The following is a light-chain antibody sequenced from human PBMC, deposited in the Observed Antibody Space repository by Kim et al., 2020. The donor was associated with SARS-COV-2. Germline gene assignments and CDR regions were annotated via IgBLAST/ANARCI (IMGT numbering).Light chain of an antibody. CDR1: QSISSY. CDR3: QQHVASPRT. CDR2: DAS. Sequence: EIVLTQSPDTLSLSPGESASLSCRASQSISSYLAWYQQKPGQAPRLLIYDASNRATGIPARFSGSGSGTDFTLTISSLESEDFAVYYCQQHVASPRTFGQGTKVEIK. J-gene: IGKJ1*01. V-gene: IGKV3-11*01.